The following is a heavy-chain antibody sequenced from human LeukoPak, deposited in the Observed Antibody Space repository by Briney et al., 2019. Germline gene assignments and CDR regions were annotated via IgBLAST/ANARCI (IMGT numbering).Heavy chain of an antibody. V-gene: IGHV3-48*03. J-gene: IGHJ4*02. CDR1: GFTFSSYE. D-gene: IGHD6-13*01. CDR3: ANPIAAAGTPY. Sequence: GGSLRLSCAASGFTFSSYEMNWVRQAPGKGLEWVSYISSSGSSIHYADSVKGRFTISRDNSKNTLYLQMNSLRADDTAVYYCANPIAAAGTPYWGQGTLVTVSS. CDR2: ISSSGSSI.